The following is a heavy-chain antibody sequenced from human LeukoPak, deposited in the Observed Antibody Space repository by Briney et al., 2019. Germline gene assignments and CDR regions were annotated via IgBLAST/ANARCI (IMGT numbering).Heavy chain of an antibody. CDR3: ARIQLGNRRDYFDY. J-gene: IGHJ4*02. V-gene: IGHV4-38-2*01. CDR2: IYHSGST. CDR1: GYSISSGYY. Sequence: PSETLSLTCAVSGYSISSGYYWGWIRQPPGKGLEWIGSIYHSGSTYYNPSLKSRVTISVDTSKNQFSLKLSSVTAADTAVYYCARIQLGNRRDYFDYWGQGTLVTVSS. D-gene: IGHD1-1*01.